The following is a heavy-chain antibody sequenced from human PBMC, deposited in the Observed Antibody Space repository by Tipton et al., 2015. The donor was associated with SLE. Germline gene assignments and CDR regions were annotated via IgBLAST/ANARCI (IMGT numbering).Heavy chain of an antibody. CDR3: ARTNLQGSLVDWYFDL. CDR2: MYYTGSA. D-gene: IGHD5-24*01. Sequence: TLSLTCTVSGASTSSHYWSWIRQPPGKGLEWIGYMYYTGSAHYNPSLRNRVTMSLDTSKNQFSLKLSSVTAADTAVYYCARTNLQGSLVDWYFDLWGRGTLVTVSS. V-gene: IGHV4-59*11. J-gene: IGHJ2*01. CDR1: GASTSSHY.